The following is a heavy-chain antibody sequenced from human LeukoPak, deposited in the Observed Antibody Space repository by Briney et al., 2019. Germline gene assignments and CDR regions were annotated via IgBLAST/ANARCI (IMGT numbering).Heavy chain of an antibody. J-gene: IGHJ4*02. Sequence: ASVKVSCKASGYTFTSNYTHWVRQAPGQGLEWMGWISAYNGNTNYAQKLQGRVTMTTDTSTSTAYMELRSLRSDDTAVYYCARDRGELHLDYWGQGTLVTVSS. CDR1: GYTFTSNY. D-gene: IGHD1-26*01. V-gene: IGHV1-18*04. CDR2: ISAYNGNT. CDR3: ARDRGELHLDY.